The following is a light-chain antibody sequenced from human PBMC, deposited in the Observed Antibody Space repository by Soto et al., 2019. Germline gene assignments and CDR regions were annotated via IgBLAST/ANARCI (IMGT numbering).Light chain of an antibody. J-gene: IGLJ3*02. CDR1: SSDVVSYTF. CDR3: CSYAGSMTWV. Sequence: QSALTQPAAVSGSPGQSITISCTGSSSDVVSYTFVSWYQHHPDKAPKLMIYEATKRPSGVSHRFSGSKSGNTASLTISGLQAEDEGEYYCCSYAGSMTWVFGGGTQLTVL. CDR2: EAT. V-gene: IGLV2-23*01.